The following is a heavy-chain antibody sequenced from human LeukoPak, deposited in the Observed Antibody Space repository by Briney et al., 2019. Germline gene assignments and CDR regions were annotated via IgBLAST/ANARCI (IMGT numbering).Heavy chain of an antibody. J-gene: IGHJ3*02. Sequence: SETLSLTCLVSGGSISNNYWSWIRQPPGKGLEWIGYIYYSGSTNYNPSLKSRVTISVDTSKNQFSLKLSSVTAADTAVYYCARHFGSPDAFDIWGQGTMVTVSS. CDR1: GGSISNNY. CDR2: IYYSGST. V-gene: IGHV4-59*08. CDR3: ARHFGSPDAFDI. D-gene: IGHD3-16*01.